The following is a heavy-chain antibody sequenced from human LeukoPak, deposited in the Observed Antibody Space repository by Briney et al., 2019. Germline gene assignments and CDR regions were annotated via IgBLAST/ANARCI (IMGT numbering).Heavy chain of an antibody. CDR2: IRSKANSYTT. V-gene: IGHV3-73*01. CDR1: GFTFSGSA. J-gene: IGHJ4*02. D-gene: IGHD3-10*01. Sequence: GGSLRLSCAASGFTFSGSAMHWVRQASGKGLEWVGRIRSKANSYTTAYAASVKGRFTISRDDSKNTAYLQMNSLKTEDTAVYYCTSSGIARITDFDYWGQGTLVTVSS. CDR3: TSSGIARITDFDY.